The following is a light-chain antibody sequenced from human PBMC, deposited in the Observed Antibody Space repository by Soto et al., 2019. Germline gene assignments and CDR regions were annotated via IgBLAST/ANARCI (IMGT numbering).Light chain of an antibody. CDR2: AAS. CDR3: QQLNSYPIT. CDR1: QGISSY. Sequence: IQFTQSPSSLSASVGDRVTITCRASQGISSYLAWYQQKPGKAPKLLIYAASTLQSGVPSRFSGSGSGTDFTLTSSSLQPEDFATYYCQQLNSYPITFGQGKRVEI. V-gene: IGKV1-9*01. J-gene: IGKJ5*01.